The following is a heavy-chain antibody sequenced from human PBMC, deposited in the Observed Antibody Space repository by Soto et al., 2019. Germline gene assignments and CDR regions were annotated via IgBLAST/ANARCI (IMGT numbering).Heavy chain of an antibody. CDR1: GFTLSSYA. D-gene: IGHD6-19*01. V-gene: IGHV3-23*01. J-gene: IGHJ4*02. Sequence: EVQLLESGGGLVQPGGSLRLSCAGTGFTLSSYAMSWVRQAPGKGLEWVSAISGSSATTYYADSVKGRFTISRDNSNNPLFLQMNSLRAEDTAVYYCAKDPRQWLVQYDFDSWGQGTLVTVSS. CDR3: AKDPRQWLVQYDFDS. CDR2: ISGSSATT.